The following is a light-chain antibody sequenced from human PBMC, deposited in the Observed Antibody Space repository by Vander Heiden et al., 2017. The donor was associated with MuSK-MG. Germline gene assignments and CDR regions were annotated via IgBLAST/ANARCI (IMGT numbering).Light chain of an antibody. J-gene: IGLJ2*01. CDR3: HSYDSSMSV. CDR2: QVN. CDR1: SSDIGGNKD. V-gene: IGLV2-14*01. Sequence: QSALTQPASVSGSPGQSITISCTGTSSDIGGNKDVPWYQQHPGKAPRLMMYQVNNRPSGVSNRFSGSKSGTTASLTISGLQAEDEADYYCHSYDSSMSVFGGGTKLTVL.